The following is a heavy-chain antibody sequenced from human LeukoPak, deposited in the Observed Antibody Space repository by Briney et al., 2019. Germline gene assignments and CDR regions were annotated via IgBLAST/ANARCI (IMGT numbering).Heavy chain of an antibody. CDR1: GYTLTELS. J-gene: IGHJ3*02. D-gene: IGHD3-16*01. CDR2: FDPEDGET. CDR3: ATLKFRIWSPRSAFDI. Sequence: ASVKVSCKASGYTLTELSMHWVRQAPGKRLEWMGGFDPEDGETIYAQKFQGRVTMTEDTSTDTAYMELSSLRSEDTAVYYCATLKFRIWSPRSAFDIWGQGTMVTVSS. V-gene: IGHV1-24*01.